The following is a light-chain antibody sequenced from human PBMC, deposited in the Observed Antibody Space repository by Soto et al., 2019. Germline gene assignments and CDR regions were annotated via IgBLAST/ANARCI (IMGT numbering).Light chain of an antibody. CDR2: DVS. CDR1: SSDVGGYKY. V-gene: IGLV2-14*01. Sequence: QSALTQPASVSGSPGQSITISCTGTSSDVGGYKYVSWYQQHPGKAPKLMIYDVSNRPSGVSYRFSGSKSGNTASLTISGLQAEDEADYYCSSYTSSSTLVFGGGTKVTVL. CDR3: SSYTSSSTLV. J-gene: IGLJ3*02.